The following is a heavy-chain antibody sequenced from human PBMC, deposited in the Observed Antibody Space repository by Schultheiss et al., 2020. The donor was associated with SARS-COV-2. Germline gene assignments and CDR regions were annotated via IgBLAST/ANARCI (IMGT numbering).Heavy chain of an antibody. Sequence: SETLSLTCTVSGGSISSYYWSWIRQPPGKGLEWIGEINHSGSTNYNPSLKSRVTISVDTSKNQFSLKLSSVTAADTAVYYCARVRVGAYLIAFDIWGQGTMVTVSS. CDR1: GGSISSYY. V-gene: IGHV4-34*01. CDR2: INHSGST. J-gene: IGHJ3*02. D-gene: IGHD1-26*01. CDR3: ARVRVGAYLIAFDI.